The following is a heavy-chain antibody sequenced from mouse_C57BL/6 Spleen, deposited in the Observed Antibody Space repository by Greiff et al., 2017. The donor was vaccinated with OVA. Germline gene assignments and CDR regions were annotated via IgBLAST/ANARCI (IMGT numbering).Heavy chain of an antibody. V-gene: IGHV1-22*01. CDR1: GYTFTDYN. D-gene: IGHD1-1*01. Sequence: EVKLQQSGPELVKPGASVKMSCKASGYTFTDYNMHWVKQSHGKSLEWIGYINPNNGGTSYNQKFKGKATLTVNKSSSTAYMELRSLTSEDSAVYYCARDYGSSYDFDYWGQGTTLTVSS. J-gene: IGHJ2*01. CDR2: INPNNGGT. CDR3: ARDYGSSYDFDY.